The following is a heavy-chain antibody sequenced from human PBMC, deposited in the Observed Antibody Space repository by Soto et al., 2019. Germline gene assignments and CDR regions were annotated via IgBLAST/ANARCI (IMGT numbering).Heavy chain of an antibody. CDR1: GFTVSSNY. CDR3: AKRSSQWLANFDY. J-gene: IGHJ4*02. Sequence: GGSLRLSCAASGFTVSSNYMSWVRQAPGKGLEWVSVIYSGGSTYYADSVKGRFTISRDNSKNSLYLQMNSLRAEDTAVYYCAKRSSQWLANFDYWGQGTLVTVSS. V-gene: IGHV3-66*04. CDR2: IYSGGST. D-gene: IGHD6-19*01.